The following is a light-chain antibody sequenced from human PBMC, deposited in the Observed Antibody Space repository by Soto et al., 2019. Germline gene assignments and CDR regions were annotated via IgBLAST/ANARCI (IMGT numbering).Light chain of an antibody. CDR1: QSVSSY. Sequence: EIVLTQSPATLSLSPGERATLSCRASQSVSSYLAWYQQKPGQAPRLLIYDASNRATGIPARFSGSGSGTDFTLTSSSLEPEDFAVYYCQQRSNPGINFCPVTKVDNK. J-gene: IGKJ3*01. V-gene: IGKV3-11*01. CDR3: QQRSNPGIN. CDR2: DAS.